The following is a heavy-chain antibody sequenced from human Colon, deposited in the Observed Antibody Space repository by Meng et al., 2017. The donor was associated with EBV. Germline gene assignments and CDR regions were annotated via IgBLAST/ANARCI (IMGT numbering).Heavy chain of an antibody. CDR3: ARVGWRQWSFDL. CDR1: CVSFKSDTYY. J-gene: IGHJ2*01. V-gene: IGHV4-39*07. CDR2: VYYSGIT. Sequence: QLQLKGAGPGLVKPSETLFLTCTVSCVSFKSDTYYWGWIRQSPWKGLEWIGGVYYSGITNYNPSLKSRVTISVDTSNNQFSLKLSSVTAADTAVYYCARVGWRQWSFDLWGRGTLVTVAS. D-gene: IGHD5-18*01.